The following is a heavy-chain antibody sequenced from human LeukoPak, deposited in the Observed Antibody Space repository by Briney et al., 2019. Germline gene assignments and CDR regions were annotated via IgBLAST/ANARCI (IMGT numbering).Heavy chain of an antibody. CDR2: IHTSGST. J-gene: IGHJ3*02. V-gene: IGHV4-4*07. Sequence: SETLTLTCTASGGTISSYYWSWIRQPAGKGLEWIGRIHTSGSTKYNPSLKSRVTMSVDTSKNRFSLKLSSVTAADTAVYYCARVGGSSSWYESDAFDIWGQGTMVTVSS. CDR3: ARVGGSSSWYESDAFDI. D-gene: IGHD6-13*01. CDR1: GGTISSYY.